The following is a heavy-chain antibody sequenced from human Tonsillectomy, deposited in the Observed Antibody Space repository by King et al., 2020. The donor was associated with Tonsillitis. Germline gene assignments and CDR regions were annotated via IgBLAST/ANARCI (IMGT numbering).Heavy chain of an antibody. CDR1: GYTFTSYG. V-gene: IGHV1-18*01. J-gene: IGHJ2*01. CDR3: SIEPGGSGSSCYSEYWYFDS. CDR2: ISAYNGNT. Sequence: QLVQSGAEVKKPGASVKVSCKASGYTFTSYGISWVRQAPGQGLEWMGWISAYNGNTNYAQKLQGRVTMTTDTSTSTAYMELRSLRSDDTAVDYWSIEPGGSGSSCYSEYWYFDSRTRENLDTV. D-gene: IGHD2-15*01.